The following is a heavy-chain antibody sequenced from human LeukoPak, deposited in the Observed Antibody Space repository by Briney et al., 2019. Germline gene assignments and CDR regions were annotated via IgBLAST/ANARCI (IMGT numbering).Heavy chain of an antibody. V-gene: IGHV1-8*01. CDR3: ARALGVPTYYDSSGDHPGFDY. D-gene: IGHD3-22*01. Sequence: GASVKVSCKASGYTFTSYDINWVRQATGQGLGWMGWMNPNSGNTGYAQKFQGRVTMTRNTSISTAYMELSSLRSEDTAVYYCARALGVPTYYDSSGDHPGFDYWGRGTLVTVSS. CDR1: GYTFTSYD. CDR2: MNPNSGNT. J-gene: IGHJ4*02.